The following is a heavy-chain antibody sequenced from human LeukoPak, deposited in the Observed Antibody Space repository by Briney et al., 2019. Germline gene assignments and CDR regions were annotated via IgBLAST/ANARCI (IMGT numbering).Heavy chain of an antibody. Sequence: GGSLRLSYAASGFTFSTYGMSWVRQAPGKGLEWVSTITNSGGGTYYADSVKGRFTISRDNSKNTLDLQMNSLRADDTAVYYCAKDHLNCRGGSCYGDHWGQGTLVTVSS. J-gene: IGHJ4*02. V-gene: IGHV3-23*01. CDR2: ITNSGGGT. CDR1: GFTFSTYG. CDR3: AKDHLNCRGGSCYGDH. D-gene: IGHD2-15*01.